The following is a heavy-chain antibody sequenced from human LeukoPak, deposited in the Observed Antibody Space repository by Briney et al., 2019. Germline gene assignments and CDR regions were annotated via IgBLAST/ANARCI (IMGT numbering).Heavy chain of an antibody. V-gene: IGHV3-23*01. CDR1: GFTFSSYA. CDR2: ISGSGGSA. J-gene: IGHJ5*02. Sequence: PGGSLRLSCAASGFTFSSYAMSWVRQAPGKGLEWVSAISGSGGSAYYADSVKGRFTISRGNSKHTLYLQMNSLRAEDTAVYYCARIVPRTLNWFDPWGQGTLVTVSS. D-gene: IGHD1/OR15-1a*01. CDR3: ARIVPRTLNWFDP.